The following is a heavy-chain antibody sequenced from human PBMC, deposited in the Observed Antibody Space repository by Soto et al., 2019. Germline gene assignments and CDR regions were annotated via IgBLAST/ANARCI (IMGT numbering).Heavy chain of an antibody. Sequence: EVQLLESGGGLVQPGGSLRLSCAASGFTFSSNGMSWVRQAPGKGLEWVSGITDSGGSTYYADSVKGRFTISRDNSKNTLYLQMNSLRAEDTAVYYCAKDLYSSSSVIDCWGQGTLVTVSS. D-gene: IGHD6-6*01. J-gene: IGHJ4*02. CDR2: ITDSGGST. CDR3: AKDLYSSSSVIDC. V-gene: IGHV3-23*01. CDR1: GFTFSSNG.